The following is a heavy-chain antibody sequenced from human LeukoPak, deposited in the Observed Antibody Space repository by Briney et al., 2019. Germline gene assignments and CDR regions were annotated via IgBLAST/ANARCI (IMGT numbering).Heavy chain of an antibody. J-gene: IGHJ3*01. V-gene: IGHV4-39*01. D-gene: IGHD1/OR15-1a*01. CDR2: MFYSGST. CDR1: GGSMKTPSHY. Sequence: SETLSLTCSVSGGSMKTPSHYWDWIRQSPGKGLEWIGSMFYSGSTYFNPSLRRRVTISGDTSTNQISLSLTSVTAADTAVYYCPRRNTEVPDTLPLNAFDVWGQGAKVIVSS. CDR3: PRRNTEVPDTLPLNAFDV.